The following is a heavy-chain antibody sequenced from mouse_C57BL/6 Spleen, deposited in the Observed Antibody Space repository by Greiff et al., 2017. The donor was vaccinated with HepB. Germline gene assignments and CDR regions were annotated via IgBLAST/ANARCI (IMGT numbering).Heavy chain of an antibody. CDR2: IDPEDGDT. V-gene: IGHV14-1*01. CDR3: TTDGYGSSYPFDY. J-gene: IGHJ2*01. CDR1: GFNIKDYY. Sequence: VQLQQSGAELVRPGASVKLSCTASGFNIKDYYMHWVKQRPEQGLEWIGRIDPEDGDTEYAPKFQGKATMTADTSSNTAYLQLSILTSEDTAVYYCTTDGYGSSYPFDYWGQGTTLTVSS. D-gene: IGHD1-1*01.